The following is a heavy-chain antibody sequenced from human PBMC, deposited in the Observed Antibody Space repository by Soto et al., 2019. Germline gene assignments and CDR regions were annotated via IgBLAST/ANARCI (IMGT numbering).Heavy chain of an antibody. CDR2: ISGSGEST. Sequence: RRLACAASGFTFSSYAMTWVRQAPGKGLEWVSGISGSGESTFYADSVKGRFTLSRDNSKNTVYLQMNNLRAEDTALYYCAKDKRYFASGTTVEYWGQGTLVTVSS. CDR1: GFTFSSYA. J-gene: IGHJ4*02. CDR3: AKDKRYFASGTTVEY. V-gene: IGHV3-23*01. D-gene: IGHD3-10*01.